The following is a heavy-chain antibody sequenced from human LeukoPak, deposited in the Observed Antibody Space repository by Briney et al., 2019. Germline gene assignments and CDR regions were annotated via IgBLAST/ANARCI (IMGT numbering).Heavy chain of an antibody. J-gene: IGHJ4*02. CDR1: GGSISSSSYY. CDR3: ARGGYCGNTRCGGLDS. Sequence: SETLSLTCTVSGGSISSSSYYWGWIRQPPGKGLEWIGSIYYSGSTYYNPSLKSRVTISVDTSKNQISLKQTSATAADTAVYYCARGGYCGNTRCGGLDSWGQGTLVTVSS. CDR2: IYYSGST. V-gene: IGHV4-39*07. D-gene: IGHD2-2*01.